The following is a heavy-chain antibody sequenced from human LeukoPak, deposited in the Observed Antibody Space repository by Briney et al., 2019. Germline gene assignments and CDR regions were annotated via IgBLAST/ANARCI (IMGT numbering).Heavy chain of an antibody. V-gene: IGHV1-8*01. CDR1: GYTFTSSD. J-gene: IGHJ4*02. D-gene: IGHD6-13*01. CDR3: ARGRSGLAAAGTYDY. Sequence: SVKVSCKASGYTFTSSDINWVRQAAGQGLEWMGWMNPNSGRTGYAQKFQGRVTMTANTSISTAYMELSSLRFDDTAVYYCARGRSGLAAAGTYDYWGQGTLITVSS. CDR2: MNPNSGRT.